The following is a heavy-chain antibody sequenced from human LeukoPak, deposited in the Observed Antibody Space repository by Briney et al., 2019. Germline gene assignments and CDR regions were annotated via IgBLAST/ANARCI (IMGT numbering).Heavy chain of an antibody. Sequence: GGSLRLSCAASGFTFSSYAMSWVRQAPGKGLEWVSAISGSGGSTYYADSVKGRFTISRDNSKNTLYLQMNSLRAEDTAVYYCARGGHDWFLYYFDYWGQGTLVTVSS. D-gene: IGHD3-9*01. CDR1: GFTFSSYA. CDR3: ARGGHDWFLYYFDY. J-gene: IGHJ4*02. CDR2: ISGSGGST. V-gene: IGHV3-23*01.